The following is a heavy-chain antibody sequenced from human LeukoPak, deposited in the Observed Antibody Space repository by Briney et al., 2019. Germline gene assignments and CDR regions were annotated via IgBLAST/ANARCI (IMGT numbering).Heavy chain of an antibody. CDR2: ISFDGSDK. J-gene: IGHJ4*02. CDR3: AKDSGSSGWYIYLDY. V-gene: IGHV3-30*18. Sequence: GGSLRLSCAASGFTFSSYGMHWVRQAPGKGLEWVAVISFDGSDKYSADSVKGRFTISRDNSRNTLHLQMNSLRAEDTAVYYCAKDSGSSGWYIYLDYWGQGTLVTVSS. D-gene: IGHD6-13*01. CDR1: GFTFSSYG.